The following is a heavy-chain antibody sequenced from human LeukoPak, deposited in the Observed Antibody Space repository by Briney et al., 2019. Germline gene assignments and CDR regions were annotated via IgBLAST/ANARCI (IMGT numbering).Heavy chain of an antibody. Sequence: GGSLRLSCAASGFTFSSYAMSWVRQAPGKGLEWVSAISGSGGSTYYADSVKGRFTISRDNPKNTLYLQMNSLRAEDTAVYYCAKDRAVVPAAISYWGQGTLVTVSS. V-gene: IGHV3-23*01. D-gene: IGHD2-2*02. CDR3: AKDRAVVPAAISY. J-gene: IGHJ4*02. CDR1: GFTFSSYA. CDR2: ISGSGGST.